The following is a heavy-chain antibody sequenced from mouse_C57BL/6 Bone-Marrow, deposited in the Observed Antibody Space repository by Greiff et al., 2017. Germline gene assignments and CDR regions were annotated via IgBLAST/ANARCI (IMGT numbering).Heavy chain of an antibody. CDR3: ARGNSNYVDY. J-gene: IGHJ2*01. CDR1: GYAFTNYL. D-gene: IGHD2-5*01. CDR2: IIPGSGGT. Sequence: QVQLQQSGAELVRPGTSVTVSCKASGYAFTNYLIEWVKQRPGQGLEWIGVIIPGSGGTNYNETLKGQATLSVDTCSSPAYMQHSSLTSEDSAVYFCARGNSNYVDYWGQGTTLTVSS. V-gene: IGHV1-54*01.